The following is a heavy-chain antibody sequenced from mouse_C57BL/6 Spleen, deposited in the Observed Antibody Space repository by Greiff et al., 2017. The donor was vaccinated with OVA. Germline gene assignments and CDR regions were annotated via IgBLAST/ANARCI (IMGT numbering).Heavy chain of an antibody. D-gene: IGHD6-1*01. CDR3: ARSEALYYFDY. V-gene: IGHV1-64*01. J-gene: IGHJ2*01. Sequence: QVQLQQPGAELVKPGASVKLSCKASGYTFTSYWMHWVKQRPGQGLEWIGMIHPNSGSTNYNEKFKSKATLTVDKSSSTAYMQLSSLTSEDSAVYYWARSEALYYFDYWGEGTTLTVSS. CDR2: IHPNSGST. CDR1: GYTFTSYW.